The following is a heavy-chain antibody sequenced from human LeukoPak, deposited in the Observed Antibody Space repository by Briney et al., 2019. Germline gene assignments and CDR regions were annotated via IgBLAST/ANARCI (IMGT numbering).Heavy chain of an antibody. V-gene: IGHV1-69*05. Sequence: SVKVSCKASGGTFSSYAISWVRQAPGQGLEWKGRIIPIFGTANYAQKFQGRVTITTDESTSTAYMELSSLRSEDTAVYYCARDTYYYDSSDDYWGQGTLVTVSS. CDR2: IIPIFGTA. CDR1: GGTFSSYA. J-gene: IGHJ4*02. D-gene: IGHD3-22*01. CDR3: ARDTYYYDSSDDY.